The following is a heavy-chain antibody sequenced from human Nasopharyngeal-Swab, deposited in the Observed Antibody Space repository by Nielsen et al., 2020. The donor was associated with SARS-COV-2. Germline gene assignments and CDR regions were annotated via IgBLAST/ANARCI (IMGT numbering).Heavy chain of an antibody. CDR3: ARDAPAHYGAFY. CDR2: IAHDASNE. V-gene: IGHV3-30*03. CDR1: GFTFNTYA. Sequence: GESLKISCAASGFTFNTYAMAWVRQAPGKGLEWVAFIAHDASNEYYGDSVKGRFSISRDSSKNTLYLQMDSLRGEDTAVYYCARDAPAHYGAFYWGRGTLVTVSS. J-gene: IGHJ4*02. D-gene: IGHD4-17*01.